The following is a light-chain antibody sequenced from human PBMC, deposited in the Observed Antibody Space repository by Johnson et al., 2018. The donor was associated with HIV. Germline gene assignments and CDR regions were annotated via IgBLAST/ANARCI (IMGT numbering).Light chain of an antibody. Sequence: QSVLTQPPSVSAAPGQKFTISCSGSSSNIGNNYVSWYQQLPGTAPKLLIYDNIKRPSGIPDRFSGSKSGTSATLGIPGLQPGDEADYYFGTWDSSLSAGGVFGTGTKVTVL. CDR1: SSNIGNNY. CDR2: DNI. CDR3: GTWDSSLSAGGV. J-gene: IGLJ1*01. V-gene: IGLV1-51*01.